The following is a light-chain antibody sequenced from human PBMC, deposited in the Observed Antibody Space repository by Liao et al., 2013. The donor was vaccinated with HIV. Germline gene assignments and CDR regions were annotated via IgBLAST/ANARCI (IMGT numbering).Light chain of an antibody. Sequence: SYELTQPPSVSVFPGQTASITCSGEKLGDKYACWYQQRPGQSPVLIIYQDRKRPSGIPERFSGSNSGNTATLTISGTQAMDEADYYCQAWDSSSAFFGTGTRVTVL. V-gene: IGLV3-1*01. CDR2: QDR. CDR3: QAWDSSSAF. J-gene: IGLJ1*01. CDR1: KLGDKY.